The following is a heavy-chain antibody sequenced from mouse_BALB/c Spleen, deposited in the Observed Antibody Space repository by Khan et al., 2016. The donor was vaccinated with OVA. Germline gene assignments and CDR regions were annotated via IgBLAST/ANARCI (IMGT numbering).Heavy chain of an antibody. Sequence: EVQLVESGGDLVKPGGSLKLSCAASGFTFSTYGMSWVRQTPDKRLEWVATVSTGGGYTYYPDRVKGRFTISRDNAKNTLYLQMSSLKSEDTAMFYGARLAYYYDSEGFAYWGQGTLVTVSA. V-gene: IGHV5-6*01. D-gene: IGHD1-1*01. CDR1: GFTFSTYG. J-gene: IGHJ3*01. CDR3: ARLAYYYDSEGFAY. CDR2: VSTGGGYT.